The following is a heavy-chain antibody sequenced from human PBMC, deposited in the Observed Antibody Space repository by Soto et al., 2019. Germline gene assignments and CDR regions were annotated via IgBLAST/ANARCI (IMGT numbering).Heavy chain of an antibody. Sequence: QVQLQETGPGLVRPSQTLSLTCTVSGGSLNSGGYFWSWIRQVPGKGLEWIGYVYSGDIAYYNPSLQSRVTISLDTSKKQFSLTLTSVTAAYTAIYFCAREVMTSVTRGWFDPWGQGTLVTVSS. CDR3: AREVMTSVTRGWFDP. D-gene: IGHD4-17*01. CDR2: VYSGDIA. CDR1: GGSLNSGGYF. J-gene: IGHJ5*02. V-gene: IGHV4-31*03.